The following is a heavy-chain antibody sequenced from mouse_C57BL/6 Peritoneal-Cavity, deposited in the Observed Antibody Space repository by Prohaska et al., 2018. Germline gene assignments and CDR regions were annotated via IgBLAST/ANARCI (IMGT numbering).Heavy chain of an antibody. J-gene: IGHJ1*03. V-gene: IGHV5-17*01. CDR1: GFTFSDYG. CDR2: ISRGSSTI. CDR3: ATPYYGSSAYWYFDV. D-gene: IGHD1-1*01. Sequence: EVQLVESGGGLVKPGGSLKLSCAASGFTFSDYGMHWVRQAPEKGLEWVAFISRGSSTIYDADTVKGRFTISRDNAKNTLFLQMTSLRSEDTAMYYCATPYYGSSAYWYFDVWGTGTTVTVSS.